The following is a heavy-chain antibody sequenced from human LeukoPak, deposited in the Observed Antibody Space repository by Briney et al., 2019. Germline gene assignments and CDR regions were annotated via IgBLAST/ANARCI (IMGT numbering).Heavy chain of an antibody. CDR2: IRYDGSNK. V-gene: IGHV3-30*02. J-gene: IGHJ3*02. D-gene: IGHD3-16*01. CDR1: GFTFSSYG. Sequence: KTGGSLRLSCAASGFTFSSYGMHWVRQAPGKGLEWVAFIRYDGSNKYYADSVKGRFTISRDDSKNTLYLQMNSLRAEDTAVYYCAKSMGASPPVDAFDIWGQGTMVTVSS. CDR3: AKSMGASPPVDAFDI.